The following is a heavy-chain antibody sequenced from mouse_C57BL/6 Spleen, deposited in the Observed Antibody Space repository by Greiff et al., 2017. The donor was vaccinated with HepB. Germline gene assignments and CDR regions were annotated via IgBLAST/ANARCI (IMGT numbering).Heavy chain of an antibody. CDR2: IDPSDSYT. V-gene: IGHV1-59*01. Sequence: VQLQQSGAELVRPGTSVKLSCKASGYTFTSYWMHWVKQRPGQGLEWIGVIDPSDSYTNYNQKFKGKATLTVDTSSSTAYMQLSSLTSEDSAVYYCAPGNWYFDVWGTGTTVTVSS. CDR1: GYTFTSYW. CDR3: APGNWYFDV. J-gene: IGHJ1*03.